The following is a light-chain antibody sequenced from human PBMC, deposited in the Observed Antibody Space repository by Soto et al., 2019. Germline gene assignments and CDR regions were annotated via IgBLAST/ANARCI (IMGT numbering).Light chain of an antibody. V-gene: IGLV2-14*01. J-gene: IGLJ1*01. Sequence: QLVLTQPASVSGSPGQSITISCTGTSSDVGGYNYVSWYQQHPGKAPKLMIYDVSSRPSGVSNRFSGSKSGNTASLTISGLQAEDEADYYCSSYTSSSTLYVFGTGTKVTVL. CDR3: SSYTSSSTLYV. CDR1: SSDVGGYNY. CDR2: DVS.